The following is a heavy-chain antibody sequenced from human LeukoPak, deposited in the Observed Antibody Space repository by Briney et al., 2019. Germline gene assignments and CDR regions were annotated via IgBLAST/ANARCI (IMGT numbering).Heavy chain of an antibody. CDR3: ARGKGWELLYDY. J-gene: IGHJ4*02. D-gene: IGHD1-26*01. Sequence: SETLSLTCAVYGGSFSGYYWSWIRQPPGKGLEWIGEINHSGSTNYNPSLKSRVTISVDTSKNQFSLRLSSVTAADTAMYYCARGKGWELLYDYWGQGTLVTVSS. CDR1: GGSFSGYY. CDR2: INHSGST. V-gene: IGHV4-34*01.